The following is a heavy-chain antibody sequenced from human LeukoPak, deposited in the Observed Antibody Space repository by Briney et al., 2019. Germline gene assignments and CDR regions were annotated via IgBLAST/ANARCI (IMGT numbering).Heavy chain of an antibody. V-gene: IGHV3-48*03. CDR2: ISSSGTTI. CDR3: ARVGDGYNLYYYYMDV. J-gene: IGHJ6*03. CDR1: KFTFSSYE. D-gene: IGHD5-24*01. Sequence: GGSLRLSCAASKFTFSSYEMNWVRQAPGKGLEWVSDISSSGTTIYYADSVKGRFAISRDNAKNSPYLQMNSLRAEDTAVYYCARVGDGYNLYYYYMDVWGKGTTVTISS.